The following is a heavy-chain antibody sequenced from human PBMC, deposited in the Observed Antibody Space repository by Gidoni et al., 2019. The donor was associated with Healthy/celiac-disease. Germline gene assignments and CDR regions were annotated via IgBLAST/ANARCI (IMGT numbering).Heavy chain of an antibody. V-gene: IGHV3-33*01. CDR3: AREPHPFYSSGWYYFDY. D-gene: IGHD6-19*01. J-gene: IGHJ4*02. Sequence: QVQLVESGGGVVQPGRSLRLSCAASGFTFSSYGMHWVRQAPGKGLEWVAVIWYDGSNKYYADSVKGRFTISRDNSKNTLYLQMNSLRAEDTAVYYCAREPHPFYSSGWYYFDYWGQGTLVTVSS. CDR1: GFTFSSYG. CDR2: IWYDGSNK.